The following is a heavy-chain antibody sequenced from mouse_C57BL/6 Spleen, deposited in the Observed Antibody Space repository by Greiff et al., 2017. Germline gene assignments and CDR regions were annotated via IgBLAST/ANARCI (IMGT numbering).Heavy chain of an antibody. Sequence: EVQGVESGGGLVKPGGSLKLSCAASGFTFSSYTMSWVRQTPEKRLEWVATISGGGGNTYYPDSVKGRFTISRDNAKNTLYLQMSSLRSEDTALYYCARHMDYWGQGTSVTVSS. CDR2: ISGGGGNT. CDR1: GFTFSSYT. J-gene: IGHJ4*01. V-gene: IGHV5-9*01. CDR3: ARHMDY.